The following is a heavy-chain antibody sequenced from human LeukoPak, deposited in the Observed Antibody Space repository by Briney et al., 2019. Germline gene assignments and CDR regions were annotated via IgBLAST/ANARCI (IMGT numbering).Heavy chain of an antibody. CDR1: GFTFSSYA. CDR3: AKGVDSGGTCYSSMDY. D-gene: IGHD2-15*01. J-gene: IGHJ4*02. Sequence: PGGSLRLSCAASGFTFSSYAMSWVRQASGKGLEWVSVISGSGGSTHYADSVKGRFTISRDNSKNTLYLQMNSLRAEDTAVYYCAKGVDSGGTCYSSMDYWGQGTLVTVSP. CDR2: ISGSGGST. V-gene: IGHV3-23*01.